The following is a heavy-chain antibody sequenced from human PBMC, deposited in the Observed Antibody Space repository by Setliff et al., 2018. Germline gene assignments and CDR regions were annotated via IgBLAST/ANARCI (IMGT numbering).Heavy chain of an antibody. J-gene: IGHJ4*02. Sequence: PGESLKISCRGSGYSFTSFWIGWVRQMPGKGLEWMGIIYPCDSDTRYSPSFQGQVTISADKSTNTAYLQWSSLKASDSGIYHCARALFSSGWPFFDFWGQGTQVTVSS. CDR2: IYPCDSDT. D-gene: IGHD6-19*01. CDR1: GYSFTSFW. V-gene: IGHV5-51*01. CDR3: ARALFSSGWPFFDF.